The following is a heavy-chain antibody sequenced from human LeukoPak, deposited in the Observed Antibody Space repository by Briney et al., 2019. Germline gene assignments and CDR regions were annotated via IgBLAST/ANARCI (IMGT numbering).Heavy chain of an antibody. Sequence: SETLSLTCTVSGGSISSYYWSWIRQPPGKGLEWIGYIYYSGSTNYNPSLKSRVTISVDTSKNQFSLKLSSVTAADTAVYYCAREHGDFWCGYLDYWGQGTLVTVSS. CDR2: IYYSGST. D-gene: IGHD3-3*01. CDR1: GGSISSYY. V-gene: IGHV4-59*01. CDR3: AREHGDFWCGYLDY. J-gene: IGHJ4*02.